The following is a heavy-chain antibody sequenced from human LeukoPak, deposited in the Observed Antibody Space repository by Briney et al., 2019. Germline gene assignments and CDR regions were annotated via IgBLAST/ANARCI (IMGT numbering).Heavy chain of an antibody. CDR1: GFTFGNAW. D-gene: IGHD3-10*01. CDR2: IKSKTDGGTT. J-gene: IGHJ4*02. Sequence: GSLRLSCAASGFTFGNAWMSWVRQAPGKGLEWVGRIKSKTDGGTTDYAAPVKGRFTISRDDSKNTLYLQMNSLKTEDTAVYYCTAYGSGSSLDYWGQGTLVTVSS. CDR3: TAYGSGSSLDY. V-gene: IGHV3-15*01.